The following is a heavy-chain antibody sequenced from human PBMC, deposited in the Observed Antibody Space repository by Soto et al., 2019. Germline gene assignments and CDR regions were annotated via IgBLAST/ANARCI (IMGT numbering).Heavy chain of an antibody. D-gene: IGHD6-13*01. J-gene: IGHJ3*02. Sequence: GGSLTLSCASSGFTFSSYAMSWARQAPGKELESVSAISGSGGSTYYADSVKGRFTISRANSKNTLHLQMNSLRAEHTAVYYHAKLQQLPPRAFDIWGQGTMVTVSS. CDR2: ISGSGGST. CDR3: AKLQQLPPRAFDI. V-gene: IGHV3-23*01. CDR1: GFTFSSYA.